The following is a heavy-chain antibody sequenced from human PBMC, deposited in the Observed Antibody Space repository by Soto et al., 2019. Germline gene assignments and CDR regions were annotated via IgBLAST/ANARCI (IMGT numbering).Heavy chain of an antibody. CDR3: ARVASSGWYYFDY. Sequence: SETLSLTCTVSGKSVSTFYWSGIRQPPGKGLEWIGHAYYSGSTNYDPSLKSRVTISVDMSKNQVSLRLTSVTAADTAVYYCARVASSGWYYFDYWGQGTLVTVSS. CDR2: AYYSGST. J-gene: IGHJ4*02. D-gene: IGHD6-19*01. CDR1: GKSVSTFY. V-gene: IGHV4-59*02.